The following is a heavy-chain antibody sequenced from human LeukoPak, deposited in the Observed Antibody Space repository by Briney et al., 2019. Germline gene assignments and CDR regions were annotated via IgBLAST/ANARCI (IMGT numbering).Heavy chain of an antibody. J-gene: IGHJ4*02. CDR1: GFTFDDYA. V-gene: IGHV3-9*01. D-gene: IGHD4-17*01. CDR3: ARDPSARYGELGKIDY. Sequence: GGSLRLSCAASGFTFDDYAMHWVRQAPGKGLEWVSGISWNSGSIGYADSVKGRFTISRDNAKNSLYLQMNSLRAEDTAVYYCARDPSARYGELGKIDYWGQGTLVTVSS. CDR2: ISWNSGSI.